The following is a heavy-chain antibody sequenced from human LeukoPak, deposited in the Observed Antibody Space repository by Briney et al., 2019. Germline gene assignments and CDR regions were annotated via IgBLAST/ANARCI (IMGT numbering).Heavy chain of an antibody. V-gene: IGHV3-33*01. CDR1: GFTFSSYG. J-gene: IGHJ4*02. CDR3: ARDGSYYDSGGYDY. Sequence: RSLRLSCAASGFTFSSYGMHWVRQAPGKGLEWVAVIWYDGSNKYYADSVKGRFTISRDNSKNTLYLQMNSLRAEGTAVYYCARDGSYYDSGGYDYWGQGTLVTVSS. CDR2: IWYDGSNK. D-gene: IGHD3-22*01.